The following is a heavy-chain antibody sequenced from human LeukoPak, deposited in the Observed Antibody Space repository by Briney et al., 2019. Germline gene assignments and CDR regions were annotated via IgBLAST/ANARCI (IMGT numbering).Heavy chain of an antibody. Sequence: GGSLRLSCAASGFTFSSYWMSWVRQAPGKGLEWVANIKQDGSEKYYVDSVKGRFTISRDNAKNSLYLQMNNLRPEDTALYYCARKGGKYYGGLDYWGQGTLVTVSS. J-gene: IGHJ4*02. CDR3: ARKGGKYYGGLDY. D-gene: IGHD4-23*01. V-gene: IGHV3-7*03. CDR1: GFTFSSYW. CDR2: IKQDGSEK.